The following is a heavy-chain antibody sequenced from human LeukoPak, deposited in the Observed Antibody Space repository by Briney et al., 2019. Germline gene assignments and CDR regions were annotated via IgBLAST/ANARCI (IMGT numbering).Heavy chain of an antibody. J-gene: IGHJ3*02. Sequence: SETLSLTCTVSGGSISSSSYYWGWIRQPPGKGLEWIGSIYYSGSTYYNPSLKSRVAISVDTSKNQFSLKLSSVTAADTAVYYCARSDGYGLVGIWGQGTMVTVSS. CDR1: GGSISSSSYY. CDR3: ARSDGYGLVGI. CDR2: IYYSGST. D-gene: IGHD3-10*01. V-gene: IGHV4-39*07.